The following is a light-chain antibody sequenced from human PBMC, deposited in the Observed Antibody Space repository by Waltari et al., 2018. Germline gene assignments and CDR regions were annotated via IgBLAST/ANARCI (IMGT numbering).Light chain of an antibody. Sequence: EIVLTQSPVTLSLSAGERATLSCRASESVFNYLAWYQQKPGQAPRLLIYDTSKRATGTPARFSGSGYGTDFTLTTTNLEAEDFALYYCQQGSILPLTFGGGTKVEIK. CDR2: DTS. CDR1: ESVFNY. J-gene: IGKJ4*01. V-gene: IGKV3-11*01. CDR3: QQGSILPLT.